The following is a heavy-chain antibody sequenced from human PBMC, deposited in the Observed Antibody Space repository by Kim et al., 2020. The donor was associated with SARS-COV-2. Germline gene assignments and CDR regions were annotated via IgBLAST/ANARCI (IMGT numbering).Heavy chain of an antibody. CDR3: ASMTRSSAYIVY. V-gene: IGHV3-7*01. Sequence: GGSLRLSCAASGFTFSNFWMNWVRQAPGKGLEWVANIKPDGSEKYYVDSVRGRFTISRDNAKNSLYLQMDSVRAEDTAVDYCASMTRSSAYIVYWGQGT. CDR2: IKPDGSEK. D-gene: IGHD6-19*01. J-gene: IGHJ4*02. CDR1: GFTFSNFW.